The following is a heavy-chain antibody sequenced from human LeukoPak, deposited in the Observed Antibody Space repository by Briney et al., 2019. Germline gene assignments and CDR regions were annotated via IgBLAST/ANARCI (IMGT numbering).Heavy chain of an antibody. V-gene: IGHV1-2*06. J-gene: IGHJ4*02. CDR3: ARGPRGIFGVVIRYYFDY. D-gene: IGHD3-3*01. CDR1: GYTFTGYY. CDR2: INPNSGGT. Sequence: ASVKVSCKASGYTFTGYYIHWVRQAPGQGLEWMGRINPNSGGTNYAQKFQGRVTMTRDTSISTAYMELSRLRSDDTAVYYCARGPRGIFGVVIRYYFDYWGQGTLVTVSS.